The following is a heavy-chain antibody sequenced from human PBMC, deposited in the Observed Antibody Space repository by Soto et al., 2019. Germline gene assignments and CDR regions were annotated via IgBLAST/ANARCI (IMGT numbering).Heavy chain of an antibody. J-gene: IGHJ4*02. V-gene: IGHV2-5*02. CDR3: ARRLIAVSYFDY. Sequence: QITLKESGPTLVKPTQTLTLTCTFSGFSLSTSGVGVGWIRQPPGKALEWLALIYWDDDRRYSPSLKSRLTIXKXXAKNQVVLTLTNLDPVDTATYYCARRLIAVSYFDYWGQGTLVTVSS. CDR1: GFSLSTSGVG. D-gene: IGHD6-19*01. CDR2: IYWDDDR.